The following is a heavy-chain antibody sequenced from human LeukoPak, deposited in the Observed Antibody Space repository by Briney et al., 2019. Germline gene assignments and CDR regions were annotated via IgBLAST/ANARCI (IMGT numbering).Heavy chain of an antibody. CDR1: GFTFSSYA. D-gene: IGHD3-22*01. J-gene: IGHJ3*02. CDR2: LSSGGDRT. CDR3: ASIPFYYDSSALSPAFDI. Sequence: GGSLRLSCAASGFTFSSYAMSWVRQAPGKGLEWVSALSSGGDRTYYADSVKGRFTTSRDNSNNTLYLQMNSLRAEDTALYYCASIPFYYDSSALSPAFDIWGQGTVVTVSS. V-gene: IGHV3-23*01.